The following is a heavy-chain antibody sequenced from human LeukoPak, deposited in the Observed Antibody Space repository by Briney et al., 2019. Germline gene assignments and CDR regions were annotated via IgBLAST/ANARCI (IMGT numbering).Heavy chain of an antibody. V-gene: IGHV3-9*01. CDR2: ISWNSGSI. J-gene: IGHJ3*02. CDR3: ARHGNAFDI. CDR1: GFTFDDYA. Sequence: GGSLRLSCAASGFTFDDYAMHWVRQAPGKGLEWASGISWNSGSIGYADSVKGRFTISRDNAKNSLYLQMNSLRAEDTAVYYCARHGNAFDIWGQGTMVTVSS.